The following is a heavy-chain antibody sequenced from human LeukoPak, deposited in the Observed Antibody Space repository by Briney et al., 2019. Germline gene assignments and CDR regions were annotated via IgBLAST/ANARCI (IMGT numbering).Heavy chain of an antibody. CDR1: GFTISSYW. CDR3: ARVPSTQWLVYYFDY. D-gene: IGHD6-19*01. V-gene: IGHV3-74*01. Sequence: GGSLRLSCAASGFTISSYWMHWVRQAPGKGLVWVSRINSDGSSTTYADSVKGRFTISRDNAKNTLYLQMNSLRAEDTAVYYCARVPSTQWLVYYFDYWGQGTLVTVSS. CDR2: INSDGSST. J-gene: IGHJ4*02.